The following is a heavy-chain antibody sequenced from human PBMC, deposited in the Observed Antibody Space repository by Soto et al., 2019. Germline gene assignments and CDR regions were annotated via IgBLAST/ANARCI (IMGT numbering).Heavy chain of an antibody. D-gene: IGHD6-13*01. Sequence: RSVTCGSSWGKVCRSRCTLHRYKQSPSRGLEWLGRTYYRSKWYNDYAVSVKSRITINPDTSKNHFSLQLNSVTPEDTAVYYRARTSLEAGHFDYWGQGTLVTVSS. CDR1: WGKVCRSRCT. CDR3: ARTSLEAGHFDY. CDR2: TYYRSKWYN. V-gene: IGHV6-1*01. J-gene: IGHJ4*02.